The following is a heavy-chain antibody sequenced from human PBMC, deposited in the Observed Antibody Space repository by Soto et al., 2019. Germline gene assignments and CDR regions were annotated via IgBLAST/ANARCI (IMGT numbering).Heavy chain of an antibody. Sequence: DVQLVESGGGLVQPGGSLRLSCAASGFSFSSYSMNWVRQAPGKGLEWLSYISSSSSTIYYADSVKGRFTISRDNAKNSLYLQLISLRDEDTAVYYCAGESTYSSSFDWGQGTLVTVSS. CDR1: GFSFSSYS. J-gene: IGHJ4*02. CDR2: ISSSSSTI. V-gene: IGHV3-48*02. D-gene: IGHD6-6*01. CDR3: AGESTYSSSFD.